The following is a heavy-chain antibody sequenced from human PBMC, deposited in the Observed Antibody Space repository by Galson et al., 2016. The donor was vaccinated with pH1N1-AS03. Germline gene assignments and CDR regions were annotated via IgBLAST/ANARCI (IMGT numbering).Heavy chain of an antibody. J-gene: IGHJ3*02. CDR3: ALPNSGGNAFEI. Sequence: PALVTPTQTLTLTCSVSGVSVTSSGVGVGWFRQPPGKALEWLALVYWDETRRYSPSLKNRLTITKDSSKNQVVLTVTSVDPMDIATYFCALPNSGGNAFEIWGPGTMVTVSS. V-gene: IGHV2-5*02. D-gene: IGHD2/OR15-2a*01. CDR2: VYWDETR. CDR1: GVSVTSSGVG.